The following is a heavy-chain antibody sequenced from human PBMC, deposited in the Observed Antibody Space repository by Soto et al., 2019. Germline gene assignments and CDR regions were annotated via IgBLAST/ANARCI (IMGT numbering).Heavy chain of an antibody. CDR2: IYYSGST. CDR3: AREVSLKELRFLEWPPIGYYFDY. D-gene: IGHD3-3*01. V-gene: IGHV4-59*01. J-gene: IGHJ4*02. CDR1: GGSISSYY. Sequence: QVQLQESGPGLVKPSETLSLTCTVSGGSISSYYWSWIRQPPGKGLEWIGYIYYSGSTNYNPSLKSRVTISVDTSKNQFSLKLSSVTAADTAVYYCAREVSLKELRFLEWPPIGYYFDYWGQGTLVTVSS.